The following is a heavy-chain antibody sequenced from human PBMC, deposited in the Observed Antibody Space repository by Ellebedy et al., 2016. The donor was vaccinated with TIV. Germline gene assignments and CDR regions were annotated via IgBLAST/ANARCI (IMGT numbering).Heavy chain of an antibody. Sequence: ASVKVSXXASGYTFTGYYMHWVRQAPGQGLEWMGWINPNSGGTNYAQKFQGRVTMTRDTSISTAYMELSRLRSDDTAVYYCARVYSSSWYGNFDYWGQGTLVTVSS. V-gene: IGHV1-2*02. CDR2: INPNSGGT. D-gene: IGHD6-13*01. CDR3: ARVYSSSWYGNFDY. CDR1: GYTFTGYY. J-gene: IGHJ4*02.